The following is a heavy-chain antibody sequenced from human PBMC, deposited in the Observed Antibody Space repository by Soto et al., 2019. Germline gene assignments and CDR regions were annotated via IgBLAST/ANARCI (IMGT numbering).Heavy chain of an antibody. Sequence: GGSLRLSCAASGFTFSSSDVHWVPQATGKGLEWVSAIGTAGDTYYPGSLKGRFTISRENAKNSLYLQMNSLRAGDTAVYYCARAVRWEPLWYFDLWGRGTLVTVPQ. D-gene: IGHD1-26*01. CDR3: ARAVRWEPLWYFDL. CDR1: GFTFSSSD. V-gene: IGHV3-13*01. J-gene: IGHJ2*01. CDR2: IGTAGDT.